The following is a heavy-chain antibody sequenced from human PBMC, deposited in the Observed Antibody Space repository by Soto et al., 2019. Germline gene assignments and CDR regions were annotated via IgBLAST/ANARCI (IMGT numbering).Heavy chain of an antibody. Sequence: QVQLVQSGAEEKKPGASVKVSCKASGYTFTSYAMHWVRQAPGQRLEWMGWINAGNGNTKYPQKFQGRVTITRDTSASTAYMELSSLRSEDTAVYYCAMSIVVVTALDYWGQGTLVTVSS. CDR3: AMSIVVVTALDY. V-gene: IGHV1-3*05. CDR2: INAGNGNT. D-gene: IGHD2-21*02. J-gene: IGHJ4*02. CDR1: GYTFTSYA.